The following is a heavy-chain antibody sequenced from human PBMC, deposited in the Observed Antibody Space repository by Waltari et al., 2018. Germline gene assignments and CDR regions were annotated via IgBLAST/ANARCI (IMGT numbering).Heavy chain of an antibody. J-gene: IGHJ4*02. Sequence: QVQLQESGPGLVKPSETLSLTCTVSGYSISSGYYWGWIRQPPGQGLEWIGSIYHSGSTYYNPSLKSRVTISVDTSKNQFSLKLSSVTAADTAVYYCARVPKGDTYYYDSSGYYYFDYWGQGTLVTVSS. D-gene: IGHD3-22*01. V-gene: IGHV4-38-2*02. CDR1: GYSISSGYY. CDR2: IYHSGST. CDR3: ARVPKGDTYYYDSSGYYYFDY.